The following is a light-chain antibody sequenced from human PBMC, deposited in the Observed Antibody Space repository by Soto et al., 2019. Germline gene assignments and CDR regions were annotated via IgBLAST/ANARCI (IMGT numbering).Light chain of an antibody. CDR1: SSNIGSNT. CDR3: AAWDGSLNGVV. J-gene: IGLJ2*01. V-gene: IGLV1-44*01. Sequence: QSVLTQPPSASGTPGQRVIISCSGSSSNIGSNTVNWYQQLPGTAPKLFIYSNNQRPSGVPDRFSGSKSGTSASLAISGLQSEDEADYYCAAWDGSLNGVVFGEGTKLTVL. CDR2: SNN.